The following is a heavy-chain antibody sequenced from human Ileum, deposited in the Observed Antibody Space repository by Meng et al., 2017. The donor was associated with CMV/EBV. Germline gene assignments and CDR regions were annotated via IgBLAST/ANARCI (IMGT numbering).Heavy chain of an antibody. V-gene: IGHV4-59*01. CDR2: IYYNGDT. D-gene: IGHD2-8*02. J-gene: IGHJ5*02. Sequence: SETLSLTCTVSGGAIGTYYWNWIRQPPGKGLEWIGYIYYNGDTNYNPSLKSRVTISVDESKNQFSLNLDSVTAADSAIYYCARSCVLGYCSATSGGAFDPSGQRA. CDR1: GGAIGTYY. CDR3: ARSCVLGYCSATSGGAFDP.